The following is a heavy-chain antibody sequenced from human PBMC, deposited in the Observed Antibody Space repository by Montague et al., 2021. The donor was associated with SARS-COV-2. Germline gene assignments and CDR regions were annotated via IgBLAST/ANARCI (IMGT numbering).Heavy chain of an antibody. V-gene: IGHV4-39*01. CDR3: ARQSLVPGGKLYSGLDY. D-gene: IGHD2-15*01. Sequence: SETLSLTCTVSGGSISSSSYNWDWIRQPPGKGLEWIGNIYYSGSTYYXPSLKSRVTISVDTSKNQLSLKLSSVTAADTAVYYCARQSLVPGGKLYSGLDYWGQGTLVTVSS. J-gene: IGHJ4*02. CDR1: GGSISSSSYN. CDR2: IYYSGST.